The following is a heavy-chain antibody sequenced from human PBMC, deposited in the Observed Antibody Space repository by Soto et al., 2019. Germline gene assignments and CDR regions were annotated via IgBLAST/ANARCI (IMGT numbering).Heavy chain of an antibody. Sequence: EVQLVESGGGLVQPRGSLRRSCAASGFTFSSYEMNWVRQAPGKGLEWISYISSSGNTIYYTDSVKSRFTISIDNAKNSLVLQMNSLSAEYTAVYYCARQWKLQRFFDQWGQGTLVTVAS. J-gene: IGHJ4*02. D-gene: IGHD6-19*01. CDR2: ISSSGNTI. V-gene: IGHV3-48*03. CDR3: ARQWKLQRFFDQ. CDR1: GFTFSSYE.